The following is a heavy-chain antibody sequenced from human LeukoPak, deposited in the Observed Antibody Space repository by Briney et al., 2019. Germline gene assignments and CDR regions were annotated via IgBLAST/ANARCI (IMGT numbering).Heavy chain of an antibody. Sequence: GGSLRLSCAASGFTFDDSTMHWVRQTPGKGLEWVSLISWDGGSTFYADSVRGRFTISRDNSKNSLYLQMNSLRTEDTALYYCAKDRSSSWYSFDYWGQGTLVTVSS. CDR3: AKDRSSSWYSFDY. J-gene: IGHJ4*02. D-gene: IGHD6-13*01. CDR2: ISWDGGST. V-gene: IGHV3-43*01. CDR1: GFTFDDST.